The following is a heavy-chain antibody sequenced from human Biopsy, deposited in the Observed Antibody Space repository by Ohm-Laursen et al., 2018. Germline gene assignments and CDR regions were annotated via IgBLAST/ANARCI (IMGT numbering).Heavy chain of an antibody. CDR1: AFSLRGHY. CDR2: ISSSGSFI. J-gene: IGHJ6*02. CDR3: GRGQTVAPGYYGMDV. V-gene: IGHV3-21*01. D-gene: IGHD4-17*01. Sequence: SLRLSCSASAFSLRGHYMDWVRQAPGQGLEWVSSISSSGSFIYFADSVKGRFTISRDNARNPLYLQMNSLRAEDTAVYYCGRGQTVAPGYYGMDVWGQGTTVTVSS.